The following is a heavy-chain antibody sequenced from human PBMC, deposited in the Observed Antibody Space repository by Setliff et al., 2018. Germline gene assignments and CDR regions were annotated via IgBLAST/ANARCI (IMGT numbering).Heavy chain of an antibody. CDR1: GGSISSGSYY. J-gene: IGHJ4*01. Sequence: SETLSLTCTVSGGSISSGSYYWSWIRQPAGKGLEWIGRIYTSGSTNYNPSLKSRVTISVDTSKNQFSLKLSSVTAADTAVYFCARRDGRSGYLGFDLWGHGSLVTVSS. CDR3: ARRDGRSGYLGFDL. V-gene: IGHV4-61*02. CDR2: IYTSGST. D-gene: IGHD3-22*01.